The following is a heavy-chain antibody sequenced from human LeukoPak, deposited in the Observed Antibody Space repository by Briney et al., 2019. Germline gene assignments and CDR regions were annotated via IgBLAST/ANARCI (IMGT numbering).Heavy chain of an antibody. J-gene: IGHJ4*02. V-gene: IGHV3-49*04. CDR2: IRSKAYGGTT. CDR1: GFTFGDYA. CDR3: TRVREYYDSELFDY. Sequence: GRSLRLSCTASGFTFGDYAMSWVRQAPGKGLEWVGFIRSKAYGGTTEYAASVKGRFTISRDDSKSIAYLQMNSLKTEDTAVYYCTRVREYYDSELFDYWGQGTLVTVSS. D-gene: IGHD3-22*01.